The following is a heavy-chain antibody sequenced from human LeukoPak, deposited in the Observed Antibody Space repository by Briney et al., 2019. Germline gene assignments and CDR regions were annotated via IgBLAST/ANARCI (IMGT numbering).Heavy chain of an antibody. CDR3: ASGDLAVAGTETIDY. V-gene: IGHV1-69*13. D-gene: IGHD6-19*01. J-gene: IGHJ4*02. CDR1: GGTFSSYA. Sequence: ASVKVSCKASGGTFSSYAISWVRQAPGQGLEWVGGIIPIFDTANYAQTFQGRVTITADESTSTAYMELSSLRSEDTAVYYCASGDLAVAGTETIDYWGQGTLVTVSS. CDR2: IIPIFDTA.